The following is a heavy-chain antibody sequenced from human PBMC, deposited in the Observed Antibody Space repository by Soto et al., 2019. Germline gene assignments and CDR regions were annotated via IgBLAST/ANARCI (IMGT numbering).Heavy chain of an antibody. D-gene: IGHD3-16*01. J-gene: IGHJ4*02. Sequence: PSETLSLTGTVSGDSMATGGHYYNWIRQVPGKGLEWIGYAYYSGATHYTPSLRARATISRDTSKNQFSLRLISVTAADTALYYCARDKDLQPTVWGFWGQGIQVTVSS. CDR3: ARDKDLQPTVWGF. CDR2: AYYSGAT. V-gene: IGHV4-31*03. CDR1: GDSMATGGHY.